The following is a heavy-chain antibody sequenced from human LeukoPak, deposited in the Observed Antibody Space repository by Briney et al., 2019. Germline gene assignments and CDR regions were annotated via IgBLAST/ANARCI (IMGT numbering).Heavy chain of an antibody. CDR3: ARGAGTIFGVVIIPGTFWDMDV. Sequence: GGSLRLSCAASGFTFSSYWMSWVRQAPGKGLEWVANIKQDGSEKYYVDSVKGRFTISRDNAKNSLYLQMNSLRAEDTAVYYCARGAGTIFGVVIIPGTFWDMDVWGKGTTVTVSS. CDR1: GFTFSSYW. CDR2: IKQDGSEK. J-gene: IGHJ6*03. V-gene: IGHV3-7*03. D-gene: IGHD3-3*01.